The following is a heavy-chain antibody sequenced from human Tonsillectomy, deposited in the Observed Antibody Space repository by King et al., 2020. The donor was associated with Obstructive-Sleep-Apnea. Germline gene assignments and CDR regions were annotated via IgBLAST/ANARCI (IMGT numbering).Heavy chain of an antibody. J-gene: IGHJ4*01. CDR3: AKGARLALMDH. V-gene: IGHV3-23*04. Sequence: VQLVESGGALVQPGGSLRLSCAASGFSFSTLGMSWLRQDPGKGLGGVSSIGLSVDDTAHEDSVKGRFTISGDNSRNTVHLHMNSLRVEDTAIYFCAKGARLALMDHCGHGTLVTVSS. CDR1: GFSFSTLG. D-gene: IGHD3-9*01. CDR2: IGLSVDDT.